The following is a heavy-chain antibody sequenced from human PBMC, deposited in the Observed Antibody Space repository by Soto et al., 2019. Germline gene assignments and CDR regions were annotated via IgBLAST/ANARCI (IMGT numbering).Heavy chain of an antibody. Sequence: GGSLRLSCAASGFTFSSYAMSWVRQAPGKGLEWVSAISGSGGSTYYADSVKGRFTISRDNSKNTLYLQMNSLRAEDTAVYYCAKGLSRPPTGQKWELPPYYYYGMDVWGQGTTVTVSS. CDR3: AKGLSRPPTGQKWELPPYYYYGMDV. V-gene: IGHV3-23*01. D-gene: IGHD1-26*01. CDR2: ISGSGGST. CDR1: GFTFSSYA. J-gene: IGHJ6*02.